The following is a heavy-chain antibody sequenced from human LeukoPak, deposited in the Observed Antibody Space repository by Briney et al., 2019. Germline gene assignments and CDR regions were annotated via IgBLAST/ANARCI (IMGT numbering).Heavy chain of an antibody. CDR1: GXTFSSYA. D-gene: IGHD1-1*01. J-gene: IGHJ4*02. Sequence: GGSLRLSWAASGXTFSSYAMTWVRQAPGKGLEWVAQISQDGTESYSVDSVRGRFTISRDNAKNSVYLQMNSLRPEDTAVYYCARDSTGTVFDLWGQGTLVTVSS. V-gene: IGHV3-7*04. CDR3: ARDSTGTVFDL. CDR2: ISQDGTES.